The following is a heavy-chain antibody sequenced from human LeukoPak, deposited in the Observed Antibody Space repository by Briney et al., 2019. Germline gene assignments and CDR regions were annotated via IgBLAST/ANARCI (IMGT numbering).Heavy chain of an antibody. Sequence: SETLSLTCTVYGGSISYYYWSWIRHPPGKGLETIGYIYYSGSTNNNPSLKSRVTISVDTPKNQFSLKLSSVTAADTAVYYCARSSANLYYDFWSGYYTGRFDYWGQGTLVTVSS. CDR2: IYYSGST. V-gene: IGHV4-59*08. J-gene: IGHJ4*02. CDR3: ARSSANLYYDFWSGYYTGRFDY. CDR1: GGSISYYY. D-gene: IGHD3-3*01.